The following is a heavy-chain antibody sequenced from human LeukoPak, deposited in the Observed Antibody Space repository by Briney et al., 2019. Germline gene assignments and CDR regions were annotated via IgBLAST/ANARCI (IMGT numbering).Heavy chain of an antibody. D-gene: IGHD6-13*01. CDR1: GFTFSSYW. Sequence: PGGSLRLSCAAAGFTFSSYWMHWVRQAPGKGLVWVSRINSDGSSTSYADSVKGRFTILRDNAKNTLYLQMNSLRAEDTAVYYCARCYVIGSSCFDYWGQGTLVTVSS. CDR2: INSDGSST. J-gene: IGHJ4*02. CDR3: ARCYVIGSSCFDY. V-gene: IGHV3-74*01.